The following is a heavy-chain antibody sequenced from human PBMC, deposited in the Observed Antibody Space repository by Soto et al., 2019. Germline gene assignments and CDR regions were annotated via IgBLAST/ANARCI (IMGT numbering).Heavy chain of an antibody. V-gene: IGHV3-30*18. CDR1: GFTFSSYG. CDR2: ISYDGSNK. D-gene: IGHD4-17*01. J-gene: IGHJ6*02. Sequence: QVQLVESGGGVVQPGRSLRLSCAASGFTFSSYGMHWVRQAPGKGLEWVAVISYDGSNKYYADSVKGRFTISRDNSKNKLYLQMNSLSAEDTAVYYCAKDVEDYGDYPRADYYYGMDVWRQGTTVTVSS. CDR3: AKDVEDYGDYPRADYYYGMDV.